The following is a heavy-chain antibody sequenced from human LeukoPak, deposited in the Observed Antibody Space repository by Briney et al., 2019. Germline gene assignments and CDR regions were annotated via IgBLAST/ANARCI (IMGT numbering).Heavy chain of an antibody. V-gene: IGHV1-69*13. CDR1: GGTFSSYA. D-gene: IGHD3-3*01. CDR3: ARGQSSNYDFWSGYANWFDP. J-gene: IGHJ5*02. Sequence: SVEVSCKASGGTFSSYAISWVRQAPGQGLEWMGGIIPIFGTANYAQKFQGRVTITADESTSTAYMELSRLRSDDTAVYYCARGQSSNYDFWSGYANWFDPWGQGTLATVSS. CDR2: IIPIFGTA.